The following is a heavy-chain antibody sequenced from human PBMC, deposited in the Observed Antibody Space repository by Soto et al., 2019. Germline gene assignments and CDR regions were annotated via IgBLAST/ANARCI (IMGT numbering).Heavy chain of an antibody. J-gene: IGHJ6*02. V-gene: IGHV1-8*01. Sequence: ASVKVSCKASGYTFTSYYINWVLEATGQGLEWMGWMNPNSGNTGYAQKFQGRVTMTRNTSISTAYMELSSLRSEDTAVYYCARWVGPIAVAGPSYYYYGMDVWGQVTTVTVSS. D-gene: IGHD6-19*01. CDR3: ARWVGPIAVAGPSYYYYGMDV. CDR2: MNPNSGNT. CDR1: GYTFTSYY.